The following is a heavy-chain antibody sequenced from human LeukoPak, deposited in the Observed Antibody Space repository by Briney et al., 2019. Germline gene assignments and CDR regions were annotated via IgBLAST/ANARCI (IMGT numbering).Heavy chain of an antibody. CDR1: GGSISSSSYY. J-gene: IGHJ6*03. CDR2: NYYSGST. CDR3: ARQGYDFWSGYPGHYYYYMDV. D-gene: IGHD3-3*01. Sequence: ETLSLTCTVSGGSISSSSYYWGWIRQPPGKGLEWIGRNYYSGSTYYNPSIKSRVTISEDTSKNQFSLKLSSVTAADTAVYYCARQGYDFWSGYPGHYYYYMDVWGKGTTVTVSS. V-gene: IGHV4-39*01.